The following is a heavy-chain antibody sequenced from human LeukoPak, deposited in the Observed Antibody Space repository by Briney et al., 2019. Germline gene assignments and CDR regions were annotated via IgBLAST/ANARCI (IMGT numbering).Heavy chain of an antibody. J-gene: IGHJ4*02. V-gene: IGHV3-23*01. D-gene: IGHD6-19*01. Sequence: GGSLRLSCAASGFTFSSYAMGRVRQAPGEGLDWVSAISGRGGCTYYADSVKGRFTISRDNSKNTLYLQMNSLRAEDTAVYYCAKLSAQWFPDRIGIAVAGTFDYWGQGTLVTVSS. CDR1: GFTFSSYA. CDR3: AKLSAQWFPDRIGIAVAGTFDY. CDR2: ISGRGGCT.